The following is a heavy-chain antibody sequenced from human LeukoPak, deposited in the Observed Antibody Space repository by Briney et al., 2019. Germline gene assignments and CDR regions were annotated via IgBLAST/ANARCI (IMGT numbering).Heavy chain of an antibody. D-gene: IGHD4-23*01. CDR3: ARGEGITSGVTSRFDF. J-gene: IGHJ4*02. CDR1: GGSISSGNYY. Sequence: SETLSLTCTVSGGSISSGNYYWSWIRQPPGKGLEWIGYIHDTGSTYYNPSLKSRVTISIDRSENHFSLKLSSVTAAATAVYFWARGEGITSGVTSRFDFLGQGTLGTVSS. V-gene: IGHV4-30-2*01. CDR2: IHDTGST.